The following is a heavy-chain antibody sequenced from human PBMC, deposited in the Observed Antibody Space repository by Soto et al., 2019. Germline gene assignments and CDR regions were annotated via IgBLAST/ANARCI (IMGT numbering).Heavy chain of an antibody. Sequence: QVQVQESGPGLVKPSQTLSLTCTVSGDSIINGIYYWTWIRQHPGKGLEWIGHVHYSGTIYYNPSLTSRVTXSXYTSKYQVSLELSSVTVADTVVYYCVRGADRYKCGFWGQGTLVTVSS. CDR1: GDSIINGIYY. V-gene: IGHV4-31*03. J-gene: IGHJ4*02. CDR3: VRGADRYKCGF. CDR2: VHYSGTI. D-gene: IGHD2-21*02.